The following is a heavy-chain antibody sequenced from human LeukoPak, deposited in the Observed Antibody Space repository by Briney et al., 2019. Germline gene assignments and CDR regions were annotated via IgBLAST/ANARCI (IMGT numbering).Heavy chain of an antibody. D-gene: IGHD3-22*01. V-gene: IGHV1-2*06. CDR2: INPNSGGT. CDR1: GCTFTGYY. J-gene: IGHJ6*03. CDR3: VVTGRYYDSSGYSTSLTYYYCYMDV. Sequence: ASVKVSCKASGCTFTGYYMHWVRQAPGQGLEWMGRINPNSGGTNYAQKFQGRVTMTRDTPISTAYMELSRLRSDDTAVYYCVVTGRYYDSSGYSTSLTYYYCYMDVWGKGTTGTVSS.